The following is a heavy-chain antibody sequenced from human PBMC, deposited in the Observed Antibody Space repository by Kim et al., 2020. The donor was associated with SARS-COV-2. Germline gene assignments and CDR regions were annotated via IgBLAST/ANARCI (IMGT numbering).Heavy chain of an antibody. J-gene: IGHJ5*02. CDR3: ARVIVGARWFDP. Sequence: SETLSLTCTVSGGSISSGGYYWSWIRQHPGKGLEWIGYIYYSGSTYYNPSLKSRVTISVDTSKNQFSLKLSSVTAADTAVYYCARVIVGARWFDPWGQGTLVTVSS. CDR1: GGSISSGGYY. CDR2: IYYSGST. V-gene: IGHV4-31*03. D-gene: IGHD1-26*01.